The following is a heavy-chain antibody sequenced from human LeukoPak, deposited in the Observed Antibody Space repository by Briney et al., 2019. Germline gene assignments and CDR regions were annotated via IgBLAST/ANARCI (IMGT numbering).Heavy chain of an antibody. CDR1: GFTFSSYS. Sequence: GGSLRLSCAASGFTFSSYSMNWVRQAPGKGLEWVSYISSSSSTIYYADSVKGRFTISRDNAKNSLYLQMNSLRAEDTAVYYCARDRYCSGGSCYFGHYYYYMDVWGKGTTVTVSS. V-gene: IGHV3-48*01. D-gene: IGHD2-15*01. CDR2: ISSSSSTI. CDR3: ARDRYCSGGSCYFGHYYYYMDV. J-gene: IGHJ6*03.